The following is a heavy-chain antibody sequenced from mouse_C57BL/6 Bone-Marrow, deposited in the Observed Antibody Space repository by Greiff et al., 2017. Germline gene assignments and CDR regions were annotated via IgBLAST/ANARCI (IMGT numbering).Heavy chain of an antibody. J-gene: IGHJ4*01. CDR1: GFTFSDYG. V-gene: IGHV5-15*01. CDR2: ISNLAYSI. CDR3: ARNSDYYAMDY. Sequence: EVKLMESGGGLVQPGGSLKLSCAASGFTFSDYGMAWVRQAPRKGPEWVAFISNLAYSIYYADTVTGRFTISRENAKNTLYLQMSSLRSEDTAMYYCARNSDYYAMDYWGQGTSVTVSS.